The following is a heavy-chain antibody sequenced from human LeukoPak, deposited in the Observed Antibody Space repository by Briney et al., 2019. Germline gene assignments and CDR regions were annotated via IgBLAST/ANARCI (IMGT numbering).Heavy chain of an antibody. Sequence: SETLSLTCAVYGGSFSGYYWSWIRQPPGKGLEWIGEINHSGSTNYNPSLKSRVTISVDTSKNQFSLKLSSVTAADTAVYYCARGRGYSSSWYYFDYWGQGTLVTVSS. J-gene: IGHJ4*02. V-gene: IGHV4-34*01. CDR3: ARGRGYSSSWYYFDY. CDR1: GGSFSGYY. CDR2: INHSGST. D-gene: IGHD6-13*01.